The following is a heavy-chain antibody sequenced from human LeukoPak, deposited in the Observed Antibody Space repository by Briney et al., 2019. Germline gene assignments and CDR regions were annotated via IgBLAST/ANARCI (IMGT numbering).Heavy chain of an antibody. V-gene: IGHV4-34*01. J-gene: IGHJ5*02. CDR1: GGSFGGYY. CDR3: AGTKYLSWFDP. Sequence: KPSETLSLTCAVYGGSFGGYYWSWIRQPPGKGLEWIGEINHGGSTNYNPSLKSRVTISTDTSKNKFSLRLSSVTAADTAVYYCAGTKYLSWFDPWGQGTLVTVPS. CDR2: INHGGST. D-gene: IGHD2/OR15-2a*01.